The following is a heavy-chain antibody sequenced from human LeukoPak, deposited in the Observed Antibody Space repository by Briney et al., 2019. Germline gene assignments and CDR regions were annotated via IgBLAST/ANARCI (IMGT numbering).Heavy chain of an antibody. V-gene: IGHV4-61*05. D-gene: IGHD2-21*01. CDR1: GGSISSGGYY. CDR3: ARLFDDAFDI. Sequence: SETLSLTCTVSGGSISSGGYYRSWIRQPPGKGLEWIGEICHSGSTNYNPSLKSRVTISVDKSKNQFSLKLSSVTAADTAVYYCARLFDDAFDIWGQGTMVTVSS. CDR2: ICHSGST. J-gene: IGHJ3*02.